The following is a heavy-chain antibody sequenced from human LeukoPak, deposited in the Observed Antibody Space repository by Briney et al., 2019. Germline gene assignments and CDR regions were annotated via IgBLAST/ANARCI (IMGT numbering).Heavy chain of an antibody. J-gene: IGHJ4*02. V-gene: IGHV3-23*01. CDR2: ISGSGGRT. Sequence: GGSLRLSCAASGFTFSSYAMSWVRQAPGKGLEWVSSISGSGGRTYHADSVKGRFTISRDNSKNTLYLQMSSLRAEDTAVYYCATPPTVTRNYWGQGILVTVSS. CDR1: GFTFSSYA. D-gene: IGHD4-17*01. CDR3: ATPPTVTRNY.